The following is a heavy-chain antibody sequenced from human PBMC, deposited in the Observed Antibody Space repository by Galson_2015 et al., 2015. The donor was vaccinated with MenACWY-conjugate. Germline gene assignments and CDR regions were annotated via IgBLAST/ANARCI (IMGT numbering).Heavy chain of an antibody. Sequence: LRLSCAASGFTVSSNYLSWVRQAPGKGLEWVSVIYSGGSTYYADSVKGRFTISRDNSKNTLYLQMNSLRAEDTAVYYCAKDPDYGDYANAFDIWGQGTMVTVSS. CDR1: GFTVSSNY. CDR3: AKDPDYGDYANAFDI. J-gene: IGHJ3*02. V-gene: IGHV3-53*01. D-gene: IGHD4-17*01. CDR2: IYSGGST.